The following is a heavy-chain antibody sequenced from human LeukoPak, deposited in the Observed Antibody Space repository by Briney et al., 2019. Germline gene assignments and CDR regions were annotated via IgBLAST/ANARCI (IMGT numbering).Heavy chain of an antibody. D-gene: IGHD3-10*01. CDR2: LYPSGSS. CDR3: ARDLSGSLYFDY. J-gene: IGHJ4*01. V-gene: IGHV4-4*07. CDR1: GASISPYY. Sequence: SETLSLTCTVSGASISPYYWNWIRQSAGKGLEWIGRLYPSGSSAYNPSLKSGVTMSVDTSKNQFSLKVTSVTAAHTAIYFCARDLSGSLYFDYWGHGILVTVSA.